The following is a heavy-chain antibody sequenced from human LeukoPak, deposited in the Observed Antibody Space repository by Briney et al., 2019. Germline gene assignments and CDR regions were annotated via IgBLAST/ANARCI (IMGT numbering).Heavy chain of an antibody. D-gene: IGHD4-17*01. CDR2: IDSGGGT. CDR1: GITVSTNY. V-gene: IGHV3-53*01. J-gene: IGHJ3*02. CDR3: ARTVHYAFDI. Sequence: GRSLRLSCAASGITVSTNYMSCVRQAPGRGMEWVSIIDSGGGTYYADSVRGRFTISRDNSKNTLYLQMNSLRADDTAVYYCARTVHYAFDIWGQGTMVTVSS.